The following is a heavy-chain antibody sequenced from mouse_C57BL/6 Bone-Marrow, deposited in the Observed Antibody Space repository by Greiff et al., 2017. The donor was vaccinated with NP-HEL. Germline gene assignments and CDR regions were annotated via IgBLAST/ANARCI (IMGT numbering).Heavy chain of an antibody. V-gene: IGHV6-6*01. CDR3: TRGYGNYVVLAWFAY. J-gene: IGHJ3*01. CDR1: GFTFSDAW. Sequence: EVMLVEYGGGLVQPGGSMKLSCAASGFTFSDAWMDWVRQSPEKGLEWVAEIRNKANNHATYYAESVKGRFTISRDDSKSSVYLQMNSLRAEDTGIYYCTRGYGNYVVLAWFAYWGQGTLVTVSA. D-gene: IGHD2-10*02. CDR2: IRNKANNHAT.